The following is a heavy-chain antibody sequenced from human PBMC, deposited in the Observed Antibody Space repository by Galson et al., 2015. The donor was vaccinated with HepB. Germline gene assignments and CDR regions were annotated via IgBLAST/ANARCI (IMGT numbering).Heavy chain of an antibody. CDR3: AREGNTMVRGVPRRWYFDL. J-gene: IGHJ2*01. Sequence: SLRLSCAASGFTFSSYGMHWVRQAPSKGLEWVAVIWYDGSNKYYADSVKGRFTISRDNSKNTLYLQVNSLRAEDTAVYYCAREGNTMVRGVPRRWYFDLWGRGTLVTVSS. V-gene: IGHV3-33*08. CDR2: IWYDGSNK. D-gene: IGHD3-10*01. CDR1: GFTFSSYG.